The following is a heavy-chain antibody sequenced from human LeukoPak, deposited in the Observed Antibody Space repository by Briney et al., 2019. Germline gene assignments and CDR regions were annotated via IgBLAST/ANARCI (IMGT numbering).Heavy chain of an antibody. J-gene: IGHJ4*02. CDR3: AASSSGYYYVNDY. CDR2: IVVGSGNT. CDR1: GFTFTSSA. D-gene: IGHD3-22*01. Sequence: SVKVSCTASGFTFTSSAVQWVRQARGQRLEWIGWIVVGSGNTNYAQKFQERVTITRDMSTSTAYMELSSLRSEDTAVYYCAASSSGYYYVNDYWGQGTLVTVSS. V-gene: IGHV1-58*01.